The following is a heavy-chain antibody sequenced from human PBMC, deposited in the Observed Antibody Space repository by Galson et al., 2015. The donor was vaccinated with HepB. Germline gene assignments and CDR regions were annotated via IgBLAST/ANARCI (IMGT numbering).Heavy chain of an antibody. CDR2: INAGNGNT. CDR3: ARGGWGYDFWSGPLGY. D-gene: IGHD3-3*01. Sequence: SVKVSCKASGYTFTSYAMHWVRQAPGQRLEWMGWINAGNGNTKYSQKFQGRVTITRDTSASTAYMELSSLRSEDTAVYYCARGGWGYDFWSGPLGYWGQGTLVTVSS. J-gene: IGHJ4*02. CDR1: GYTFTSYA. V-gene: IGHV1-3*01.